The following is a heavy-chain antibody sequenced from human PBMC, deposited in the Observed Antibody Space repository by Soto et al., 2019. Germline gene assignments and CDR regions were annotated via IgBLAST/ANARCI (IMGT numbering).Heavy chain of an antibody. V-gene: IGHV3-64D*06. CDR1: GFTFSSYA. CDR3: VILRGSGSYPFYYYGMDV. J-gene: IGHJ6*02. CDR2: ISSNGGST. D-gene: IGHD3-10*01. Sequence: EVQLLESGGGLVQPGGSLRLSCAASGFTFSSYAMHWVRQAPGKGLEYVSAISSNGGSTYYADSVKGRFTISRDNSKNTLYLQMSSLRAEDTAVYYCVILRGSGSYPFYYYGMDVWGQGTTVTVSS.